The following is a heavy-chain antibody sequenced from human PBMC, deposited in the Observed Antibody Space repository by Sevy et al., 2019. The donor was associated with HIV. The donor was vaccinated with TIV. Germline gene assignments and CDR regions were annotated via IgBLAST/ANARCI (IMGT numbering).Heavy chain of an antibody. D-gene: IGHD2-2*01. CDR1: GDSISDYY. J-gene: IGHJ4*02. CDR3: ARLRWDVVDAPGATPGCYFDF. V-gene: IGHV4-59*08. Sequence: SETLSLTCSVSGDSISDYYWSWIRQPPGKGLEWIGYTSYSGTTNYSPSLESRVDISIDTSRKRFSLMLNSVTAADTAMYYCARLRWDVVDAPGATPGCYFDFWGQGTLVTVSS. CDR2: TSYSGTT.